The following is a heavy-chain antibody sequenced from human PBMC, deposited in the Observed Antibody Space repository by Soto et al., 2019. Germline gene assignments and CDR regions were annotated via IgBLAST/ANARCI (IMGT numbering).Heavy chain of an antibody. D-gene: IGHD4-17*01. CDR3: ARVGEDYGDYVY. Sequence: TCAVSGVSISSGGYSWSWIRQPPGKGLEWIGYIYHSGSTYYNPSLKSRVTISVDRSKNQFSLKLSSVTAADTAVYYCARVGEDYGDYVYWGQGTLVTVSS. V-gene: IGHV4-30-2*01. J-gene: IGHJ4*02. CDR1: GVSISSGGYS. CDR2: IYHSGST.